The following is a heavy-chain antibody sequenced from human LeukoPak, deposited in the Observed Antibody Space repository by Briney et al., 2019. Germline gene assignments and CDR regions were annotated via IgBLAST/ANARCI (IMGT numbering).Heavy chain of an antibody. Sequence: SVKVSCKASGGTFSSYAISWVRQAPEQGLEWMGRIIPILGIANYAQKFQGRVTITADKSTSTAYMELSSLRSEDTAVYYCTTITMVRGDPFDYWGQGTLVTVSS. CDR2: IIPILGIA. J-gene: IGHJ4*02. D-gene: IGHD3-10*01. V-gene: IGHV1-69*04. CDR1: GGTFSSYA. CDR3: TTITMVRGDPFDY.